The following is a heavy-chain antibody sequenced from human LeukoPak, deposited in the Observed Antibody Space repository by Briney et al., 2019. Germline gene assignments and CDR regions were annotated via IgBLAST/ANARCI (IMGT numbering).Heavy chain of an antibody. J-gene: IGHJ3*02. V-gene: IGHV3-30-3*01. D-gene: IGHD2-15*01. CDR3: AKDARYCSGVTCYSGDPFDI. Sequence: PGGSLRLSCAASGFTFSSYAMHWVRQAPGKGLEWVAVISYDGSNKYYADSVKGRFTISRDNSKNTLYLQMNSLRAEDTAVYYCAKDARYCSGVTCYSGDPFDIWGQGTMVTVSS. CDR1: GFTFSSYA. CDR2: ISYDGSNK.